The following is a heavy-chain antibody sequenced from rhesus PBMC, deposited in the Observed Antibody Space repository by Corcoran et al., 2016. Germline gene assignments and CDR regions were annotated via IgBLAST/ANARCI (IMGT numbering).Heavy chain of an antibody. J-gene: IGHJ4*01. D-gene: IGHD1-44*02. CDR3: AREERWELQDRSYYFDY. CDR1: GGSISGYYY. CDR2: NYSNSAST. Sequence: QVQLQQWGEGLVKPSETLSLTCAVYGGSISGYYYWSWIRQPPGKGLEWIRYNYSNSASTNYNPSLKNRVTISKDTSKNQFSLKLSSVTAADTAVYYCAREERWELQDRSYYFDYWGQGVLVTVSS. V-gene: IGHV4-73*01.